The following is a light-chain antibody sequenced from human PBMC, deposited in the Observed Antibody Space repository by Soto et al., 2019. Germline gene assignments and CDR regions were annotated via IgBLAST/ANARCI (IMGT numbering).Light chain of an antibody. CDR2: YDS. Sequence: SSELTQPPSVSVAPGKTARITCGGNNIGSKSVHWYQQKPGQAPVLVIYYDSDRPSGIPERFSGSNSGNTATLTISRVEAGDEADYYCQVWDSSSVLVFGGGTKLTVL. CDR1: NIGSKS. J-gene: IGLJ2*01. CDR3: QVWDSSSVLV. V-gene: IGLV3-21*04.